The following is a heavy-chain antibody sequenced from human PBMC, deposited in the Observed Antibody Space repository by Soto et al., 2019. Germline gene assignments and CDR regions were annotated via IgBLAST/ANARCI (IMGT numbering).Heavy chain of an antibody. V-gene: IGHV4-39*01. Sequence: SETLSLTCTVSGGSISSSSYYWGWIRQPPGKGLEWIGSIYYSGSTYYNPSLKSRVTISVDTSKNQFSLKLSSVTAADTAVYYCARQSRVKAFDIWGQGTMVIVSS. D-gene: IGHD3-10*01. CDR2: IYYSGST. CDR3: ARQSRVKAFDI. CDR1: GGSISSSSYY. J-gene: IGHJ3*02.